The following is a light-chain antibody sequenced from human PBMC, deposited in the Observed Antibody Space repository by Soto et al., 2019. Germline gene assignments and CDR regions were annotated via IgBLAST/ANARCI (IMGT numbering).Light chain of an antibody. CDR1: SSNIGAGYA. CDR2: GNS. Sequence: QSVLTQPPSVSGAPGQRVTISCTGSSSNIGAGYAVHWYQQLPGTAPKLLIYGNSNRPSGVPDRFSGSKSGTSASLAITGLQAEDETDYYCQSYDSSLSSWVFGGGTQLTVL. J-gene: IGLJ3*02. CDR3: QSYDSSLSSWV. V-gene: IGLV1-40*01.